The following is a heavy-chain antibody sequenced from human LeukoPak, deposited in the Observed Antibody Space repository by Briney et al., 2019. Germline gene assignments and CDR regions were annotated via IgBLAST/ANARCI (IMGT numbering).Heavy chain of an antibody. Sequence: ASVKVSCKASGYTFTGYYIHWVRQAPGQGLEWMGWINPNSGGIDYAQKFQGRVTMTRDTSISTAYMELSRLRSDDTAVYYCARANPPDYYGSGSPYYYYYMDVWGKGTTVTVSS. D-gene: IGHD3-10*01. J-gene: IGHJ6*03. CDR2: INPNSGGI. CDR1: GYTFTGYY. V-gene: IGHV1-2*02. CDR3: ARANPPDYYGSGSPYYYYYMDV.